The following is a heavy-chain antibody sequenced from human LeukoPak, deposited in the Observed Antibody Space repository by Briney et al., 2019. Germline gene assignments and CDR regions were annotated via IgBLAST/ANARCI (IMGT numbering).Heavy chain of an antibody. D-gene: IGHD3-22*01. Sequence: SVKVSCKASGGTFSSYAISWVRQAPGQGLEWMGGIIPIFGTANYAQKFQGRVTITTDESTSTAYMELSSLRSEDTAMYYCARGDPEYYDSSGYYFDYWGQGTLVTVSS. CDR3: ARGDPEYYDSSGYYFDY. J-gene: IGHJ4*02. CDR2: IIPIFGTA. CDR1: GGTFSSYA. V-gene: IGHV1-69*05.